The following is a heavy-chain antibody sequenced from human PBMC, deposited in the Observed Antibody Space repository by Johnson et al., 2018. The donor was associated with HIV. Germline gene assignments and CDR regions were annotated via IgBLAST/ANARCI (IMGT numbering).Heavy chain of an antibody. CDR2: IRGKPYGGTP. CDR1: GFTFGDYA. D-gene: IGHD3-3*01. Sequence: VQLVESGGGLVQPGRSLRLSCTSSGFTFGDYAMSWVRQAPGKGLEWVGLIRGKPYGGTPEYAASVKGRFTISRDNSKNTLYLQMNSLRAEDTAVYYCAKDQGYNFWSVNDAFDIWGQGTMVTVSS. V-gene: IGHV3-49*04. CDR3: AKDQGYNFWSVNDAFDI. J-gene: IGHJ3*02.